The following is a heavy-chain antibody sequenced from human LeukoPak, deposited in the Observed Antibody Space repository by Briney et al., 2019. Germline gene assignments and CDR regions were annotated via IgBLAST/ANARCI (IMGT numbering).Heavy chain of an antibody. CDR3: ARVSGKAAAGNGYYYYMDV. V-gene: IGHV1-69*05. CDR1: GGTFSSYA. D-gene: IGHD6-13*01. Sequence: ASVKVSCKASGGTFSSYAISWVRQAPGQGLEWMGGIIPIFGTANYAQKFQGRVTITTGESTSTAYMELSSLRSEDTAVYYCARVSGKAAAGNGYYYYMDVWGKGTTVTVSS. J-gene: IGHJ6*03. CDR2: IIPIFGTA.